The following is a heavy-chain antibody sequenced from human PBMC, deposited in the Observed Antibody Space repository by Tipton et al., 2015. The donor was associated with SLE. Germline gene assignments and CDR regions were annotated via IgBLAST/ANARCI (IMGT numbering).Heavy chain of an antibody. CDR3: ARESYGGATTFDY. V-gene: IGHV4-59*01. D-gene: IGHD1-26*01. CDR2: IYYSGST. J-gene: IGHJ4*02. Sequence: TLSLTCTVSGGSISSYYWSWIRQPPGKGLEWIGYIYYSGSTNYNPSLKSRVTISVDTSKNQFSLKLSSVTAADTAVYYCARESYGGATTFDYWGQGTLVTVSS. CDR1: GGSISSYY.